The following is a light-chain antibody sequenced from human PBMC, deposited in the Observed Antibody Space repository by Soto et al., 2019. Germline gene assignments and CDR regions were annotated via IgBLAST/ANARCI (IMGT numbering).Light chain of an antibody. CDR3: QSYDNRLSGGV. V-gene: IGLV1-40*01. CDR2: GSS. J-gene: IGLJ3*02. CDR1: RSNIGAGYY. Sequence: QSVLTQPPSVSGAPGQTVTISCTGSRSNIGAGYYVHWYQQLPETAPKLLIYGSSNRPSGVPDRFSGSSSGTSASLAITGLQSEDEADYYCQSYDNRLSGGVFGGGTKLTVL.